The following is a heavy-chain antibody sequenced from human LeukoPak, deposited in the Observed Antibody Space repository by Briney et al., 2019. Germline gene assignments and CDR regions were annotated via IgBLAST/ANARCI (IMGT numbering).Heavy chain of an antibody. D-gene: IGHD2-8*02. CDR1: GFTFSSYA. Sequence: GGSLRLSCAASGFTFSSYAMSWVRQAPGKGLEWVSAISGSGGSTYYADSVKGRFAISRDNSKNTLYLQMNSLRAEDTAVYYCANGGVGISASIFDYWGQGTLVTVSS. CDR3: ANGGVGISASIFDY. J-gene: IGHJ4*02. V-gene: IGHV3-23*01. CDR2: ISGSGGST.